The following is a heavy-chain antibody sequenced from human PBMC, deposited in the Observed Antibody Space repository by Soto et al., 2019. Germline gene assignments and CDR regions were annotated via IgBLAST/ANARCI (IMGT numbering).Heavy chain of an antibody. V-gene: IGHV3-11*01. CDR1: GFTFSDYY. D-gene: IGHD6-13*01. Sequence: GALRLSCAASGFTFSDYYMTWIRQAPGSGLEWVSYISSSSGTISYANSVKGRFTISRDNAQNSLYLQMTSLRAEDTAVYYCARGTYRSKTDFDYWGQGTLVTVSS. CDR3: ARGTYRSKTDFDY. J-gene: IGHJ4*02. CDR2: ISSSSGTI.